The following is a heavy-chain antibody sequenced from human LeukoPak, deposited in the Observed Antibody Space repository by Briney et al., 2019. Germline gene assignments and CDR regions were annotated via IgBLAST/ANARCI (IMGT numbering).Heavy chain of an antibody. D-gene: IGHD6-13*01. CDR2: IYYSGST. J-gene: IGHJ4*02. CDR1: GGSISSSSYY. V-gene: IGHV4-39*01. CDR3: ARRKQQLVGFDY. Sequence: SETLSLTCTVSGGSISSSSYYWGWIRQPPGKGLEWIGSIYYSGSTYYNPSLKSRVTISVDTSKNQFSLKLSSVTAADTAVYYCARRKQQLVGFDYWGQGTLVTVSS.